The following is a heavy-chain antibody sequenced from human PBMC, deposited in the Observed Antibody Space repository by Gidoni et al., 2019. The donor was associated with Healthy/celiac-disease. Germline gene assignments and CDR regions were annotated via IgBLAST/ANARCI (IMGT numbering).Heavy chain of an antibody. CDR1: GGSISSYY. V-gene: IGHV4-4*07. J-gene: IGHJ6*02. CDR3: ARITYYYDSSGFYYYYGMDV. D-gene: IGHD3-22*01. Sequence: QVQLQESGPGLVKPSETLSLTCTVSGGSISSYYWSWIRQPAGKGLEWIGRIYPSGSTNYNPSLKSRVTMSVDTSKNQFSLKLSSVTAADTAVYYCARITYYYDSSGFYYYYGMDVWGQGTTVTVSS. CDR2: IYPSGST.